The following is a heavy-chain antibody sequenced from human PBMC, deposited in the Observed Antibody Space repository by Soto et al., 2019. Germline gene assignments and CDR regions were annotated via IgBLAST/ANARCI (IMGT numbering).Heavy chain of an antibody. J-gene: IGHJ6*02. CDR3: ARALGSGALGVVLPLYGMDV. V-gene: IGHV3-48*02. D-gene: IGHD3-3*01. CDR1: GFTFSSYS. CDR2: ISSSSSTI. Sequence: GGSLRLSCAASGFTFSSYSMNWVRQAPGKGLEWVSYISSSSSTIYYADSVKGRFTISRDNAKNSLYLQMNSLRDEDTAVYYSARALGSGALGVVLPLYGMDVWGQGTTVTVSS.